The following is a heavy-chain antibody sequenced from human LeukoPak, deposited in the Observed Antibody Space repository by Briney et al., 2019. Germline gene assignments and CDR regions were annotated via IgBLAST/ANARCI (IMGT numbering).Heavy chain of an antibody. CDR3: ASPHVDYGGNSLFDY. CDR1: GGSISSSSYY. Sequence: PSETLSLTCTVSGGSISSSSYYWGWIRQPPGKGLEWIGSIYYSGSTYYNPSLKSRVTISVDTSKNQFSLKLSSVTAADTAVYYCASPHVDYGGNSLFDYWGQGTLVTVSS. J-gene: IGHJ4*02. V-gene: IGHV4-39*01. D-gene: IGHD4-23*01. CDR2: IYYSGST.